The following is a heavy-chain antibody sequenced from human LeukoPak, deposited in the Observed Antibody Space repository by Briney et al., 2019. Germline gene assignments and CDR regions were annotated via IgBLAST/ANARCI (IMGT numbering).Heavy chain of an antibody. CDR2: INPNSGGT. CDR3: ARAHTPIRYDSSGYYSGY. CDR1: GYTFTGYY. D-gene: IGHD3-22*01. J-gene: IGHJ4*02. V-gene: IGHV1-2*02. Sequence: GASVKVSCKASGYTFTGYYMHWVRQAPGQGLEWMGWINPNSGGTNYAQKFQGRVTMTRGTSISTAYMELSRLRSDDTAVYYCARAHTPIRYDSSGYYSGYWGQGTLVTVSS.